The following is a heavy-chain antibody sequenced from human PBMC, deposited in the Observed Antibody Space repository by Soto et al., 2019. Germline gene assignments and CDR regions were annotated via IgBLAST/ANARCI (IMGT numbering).Heavy chain of an antibody. J-gene: IGHJ4*02. Sequence: QVQLVQSGADVKKPGASVKVSCKASGGTFSRSAISWVRQAPGQGLEWMGGIIPIFGTANYAQKFQGRVTITADESTSTAYMELSSLRSEDTAVYYCATQVATIDYWGQGTLVTVSS. D-gene: IGHD5-12*01. V-gene: IGHV1-69*01. CDR2: IIPIFGTA. CDR3: ATQVATIDY. CDR1: GGTFSRSA.